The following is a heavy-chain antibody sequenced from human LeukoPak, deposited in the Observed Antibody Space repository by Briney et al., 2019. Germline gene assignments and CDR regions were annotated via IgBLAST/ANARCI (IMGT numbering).Heavy chain of an antibody. CDR3: ARHDGNPSNAFGI. D-gene: IGHD4-23*01. V-gene: IGHV4-39*01. Sequence: SETLSLTCTVSGGSISSSSYYWGWIRQPPGKGLEWIGSIYYSGSTYYNPSLKSRVTISVDTSKNQFSLKLSSVTAADTAVYYCARHDGNPSNAFGIWGQGTMVTVSS. CDR2: IYYSGST. J-gene: IGHJ3*02. CDR1: GGSISSSSYY.